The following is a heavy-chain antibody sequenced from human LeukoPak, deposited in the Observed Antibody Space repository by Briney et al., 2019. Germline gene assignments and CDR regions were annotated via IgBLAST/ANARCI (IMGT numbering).Heavy chain of an antibody. Sequence: GGSLRLSCAASGITFSRFWMSWIRQAPGKGLEWVSYISSSGSTIYYADSVKGRFTISRDNAKNSLYLQMNSLRAEDTAVYYCARDDYDFWSGPPGHFDYWGQGTLVTVSS. CDR2: ISSSGSTI. CDR3: ARDDYDFWSGPPGHFDY. V-gene: IGHV3-11*01. D-gene: IGHD3-3*01. CDR1: GITFSRFW. J-gene: IGHJ4*02.